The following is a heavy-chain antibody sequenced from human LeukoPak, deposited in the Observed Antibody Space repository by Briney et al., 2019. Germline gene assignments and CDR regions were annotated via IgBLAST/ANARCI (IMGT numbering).Heavy chain of an antibody. Sequence: PGGSLRLSCAASGFTFSSYGMHWVRQAPGKGLEWVAVISYDGSNKYYADSVKGRFTISRDNSKNTLYLQMNSLRAEDTAVYYCARGALRLDYWGQGTLVTVSS. CDR1: GFTFSSYG. D-gene: IGHD3-16*01. CDR3: ARGALRLDY. V-gene: IGHV3-30*03. CDR2: ISYDGSNK. J-gene: IGHJ4*02.